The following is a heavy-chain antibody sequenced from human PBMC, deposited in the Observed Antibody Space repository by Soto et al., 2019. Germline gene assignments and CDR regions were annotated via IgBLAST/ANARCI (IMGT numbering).Heavy chain of an antibody. CDR2: ISGSGGST. Sequence: EVQLLESGGGLVQPGGSLRLSCAASGFTFSSYAMSWVRQAPGKGLEWVSAISGSGGSTYYADSVKGRFTISRDNSTNTLYLQMNSLRAEDTAVYYCALGGYSRVESWFDPWGQGTLVTVSS. J-gene: IGHJ5*02. CDR1: GFTFSSYA. V-gene: IGHV3-23*01. D-gene: IGHD4-4*01. CDR3: ALGGYSRVESWFDP.